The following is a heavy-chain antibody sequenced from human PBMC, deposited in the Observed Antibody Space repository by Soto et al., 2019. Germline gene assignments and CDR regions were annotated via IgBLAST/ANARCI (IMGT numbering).Heavy chain of an antibody. J-gene: IGHJ6*02. CDR2: ITYDGSNK. CDR3: AKPPGEEGAYGMDV. CDR1: GFTFNTYG. Sequence: QVQLVESGGGVVQPGRSLRLSCAASGFTFNTYGMHWVRQAPGKGLEWVAVITYDGSNKDYGDSVKGRFTISRDNSKDKLYLQMNSLRAEDTAVYYCAKPPGEEGAYGMDVWGQGTTVTVSS. V-gene: IGHV3-30*18. D-gene: IGHD1-26*01.